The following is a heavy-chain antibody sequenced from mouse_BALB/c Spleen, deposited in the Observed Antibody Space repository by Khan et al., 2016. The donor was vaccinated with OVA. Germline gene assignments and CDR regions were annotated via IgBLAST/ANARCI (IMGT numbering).Heavy chain of an antibody. V-gene: IGHV9-3-1*01. D-gene: IGHD2-10*01. CDR2: INTYTGEP. J-gene: IGHJ4*01. CDR1: GYTFTNSG. Sequence: QIQLMQSGPELKKPGETVKISCKASGYTFTNSGMNWVKQAPGKGLKWMGWINTYTGEPTYADDFKGRFAFSLETSASTAYLQINNLKSEDTATYFCARPPYFSYVLVYWGQGTSVTVSS. CDR3: ARPPYFSYVLVY.